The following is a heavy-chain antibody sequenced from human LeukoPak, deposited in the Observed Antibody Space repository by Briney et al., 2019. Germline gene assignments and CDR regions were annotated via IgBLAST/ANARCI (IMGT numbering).Heavy chain of an antibody. V-gene: IGHV1-69*05. J-gene: IGHJ6*03. Sequence: GASVKVSCKASGGTFSSYAISWVRQAPGQGLEWMGRIIPIFGTANYAQKFQGRVTITTDESTSTAYMELSSLRSEDTAVYYCARDFSAGTTDRDYYYHYYMDVWGKGTTVTVSS. CDR1: GGTFSSYA. D-gene: IGHD1-7*01. CDR2: IIPIFGTA. CDR3: ARDFSAGTTDRDYYYHYYMDV.